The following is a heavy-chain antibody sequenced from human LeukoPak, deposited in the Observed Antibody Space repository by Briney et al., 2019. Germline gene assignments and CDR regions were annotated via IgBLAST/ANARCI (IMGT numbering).Heavy chain of an antibody. CDR3: ARLNYYDSSGYYDWFDP. V-gene: IGHV1-69*13. D-gene: IGHD3-22*01. CDR1: GGTFSSYA. CDR2: IIPIFGTA. Sequence: GASVKVSCKASGGTFSSYAISWVRQAPGQGLEWMGGIIPIFGTANYAQKFQGRVTITADESTSTAYMELSSLRSEDTAVYYCARLNYYDSSGYYDWFDPWGQGTLVTVSS. J-gene: IGHJ5*02.